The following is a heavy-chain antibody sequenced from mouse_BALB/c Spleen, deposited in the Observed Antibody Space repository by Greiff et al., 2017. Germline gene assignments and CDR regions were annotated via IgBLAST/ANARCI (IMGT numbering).Heavy chain of an antibody. CDR2: IYPGNGDT. CDR3: ARRLGRDYAMDY. V-gene: IGHV1-12*01. Sequence: QVQLQQPGAELVKPGASVKMSCKASGYTFTSYNMHWVKQTPGQGLEWIGAIYPGNGDTSYNQKFKGKATLTADKSSSTAYMQLSSLTSEDSAVYYCARRLGRDYAMDYWGQGTSVTVSS. D-gene: IGHD4-1*01. J-gene: IGHJ4*01. CDR1: GYTFTSYN.